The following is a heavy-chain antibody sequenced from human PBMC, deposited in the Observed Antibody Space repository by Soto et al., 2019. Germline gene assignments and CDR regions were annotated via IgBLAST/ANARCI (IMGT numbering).Heavy chain of an antibody. CDR3: ARGRYGDY. J-gene: IGHJ4*02. CDR2: ISAHNGNT. V-gene: IGHV1-18*01. D-gene: IGHD1-1*01. Sequence: QVHLVQSGAEVKKPGASVKVSCKGSGYAFTTYGITWVRQAPGQGLEWMGWISAHNGNTNYAQKFQGRVTVTRDTSTSTAYMELRSLRSADTAVDYCARGRYGDYWGQGALVTVSS. CDR1: GYAFTTYG.